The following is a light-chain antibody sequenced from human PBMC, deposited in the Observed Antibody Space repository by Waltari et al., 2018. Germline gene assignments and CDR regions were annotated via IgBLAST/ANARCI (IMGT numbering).Light chain of an antibody. Sequence: DIVMTQSPDSLAVSLGERATINCKSSQSVLHTANNRNDLAWYRQKPGQPPKLLIYWASSRASGVPDRFSGSGSRADFTLTIVSLQPEDVAVYFCQQYYSTPYTFGQGTKLEIK. CDR2: WAS. J-gene: IGKJ2*01. CDR1: QSVLHTANNRND. CDR3: QQYYSTPYT. V-gene: IGKV4-1*01.